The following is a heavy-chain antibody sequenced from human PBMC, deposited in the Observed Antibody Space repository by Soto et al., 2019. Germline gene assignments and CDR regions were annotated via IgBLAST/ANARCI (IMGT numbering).Heavy chain of an antibody. CDR2: IDPSDSYT. D-gene: IGHD2-15*01. Sequence: GESLKISCKGSGYSFTSYWIGWVRQMPGKNLEWVGRIDPSDSYTNYSPSFQGHVTISADKSISTAYLQWSSLKASDTAMYYCAAQHSEMAADWFDPWGQGTLVTVSA. CDR3: AAQHSEMAADWFDP. J-gene: IGHJ5*02. CDR1: GYSFTSYW. V-gene: IGHV5-10-1*01.